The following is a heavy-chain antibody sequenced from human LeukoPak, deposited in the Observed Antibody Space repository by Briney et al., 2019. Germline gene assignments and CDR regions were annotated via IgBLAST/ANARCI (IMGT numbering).Heavy chain of an antibody. CDR2: ISYDGSNK. CDR3: AKDGDYYGSGTSHIDY. D-gene: IGHD3-10*01. CDR1: GFTFSSYG. Sequence: GGSLRLSCAASGFTFSSYGLHWVRQAPGMGLEWVAVISYDGSNKYYADSVKGRFTISRDNSKNTLYLQMNSLRTEDTAVYYCAKDGDYYGSGTSHIDYWGQGTLVTVSS. V-gene: IGHV3-30*18. J-gene: IGHJ4*02.